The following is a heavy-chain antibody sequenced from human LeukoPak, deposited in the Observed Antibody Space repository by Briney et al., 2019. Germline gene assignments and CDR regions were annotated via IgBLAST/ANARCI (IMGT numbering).Heavy chain of an antibody. CDR1: GFSFNDFA. CDR3: ARDWDYFASGTYDDASDM. CDR2: ISGRGGRT. J-gene: IGHJ3*02. V-gene: IGHV3-23*01. Sequence: GSLRLPFAASGFSFNDFAMRLVRPAPGKGLEWASVISGRGGRTSYAESVKGRFTISRDNARNSLYLQMNSLRDEDTAVYYCARDWDYFASGTYDDASDMWGKGTMVTVSS. D-gene: IGHD3-10*01.